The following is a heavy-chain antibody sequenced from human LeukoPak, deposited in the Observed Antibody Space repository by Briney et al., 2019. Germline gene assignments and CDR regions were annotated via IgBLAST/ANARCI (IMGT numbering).Heavy chain of an antibody. CDR2: IDPVSGGT. CDR3: ARAAGPYTTSRFQY. J-gene: IGHJ4*02. Sequence: GASVKVSCKTSGYNFIDYYIHWVRQAPGQGLEWVGRIDPVSGGTHYAQKFQVRVTMTRDTSISTVYMEMSGLKSDDTALYYCARAAGPYTTSRFQYWGQGTLVTVSS. CDR1: GYNFIDYY. V-gene: IGHV1-2*02. D-gene: IGHD2-2*01.